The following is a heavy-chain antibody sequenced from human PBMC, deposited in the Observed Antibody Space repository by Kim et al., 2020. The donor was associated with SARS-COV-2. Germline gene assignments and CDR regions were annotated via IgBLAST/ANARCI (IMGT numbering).Heavy chain of an antibody. J-gene: IGHJ4*02. V-gene: IGHV1-18*04. CDR2: ISAYNGNT. D-gene: IGHD6-13*01. CDR3: ARSARSGYSSSWYGGDY. Sequence: ASVKVSCKASGYTFTSYGISWVRQAPGQGLEWMGWISAYNGNTNYAQKLQGRVTMTTDTSTSTAYMELRSLRSDDTAVYYCARSARSGYSSSWYGGDYWGQGTLVTVSS. CDR1: GYTFTSYG.